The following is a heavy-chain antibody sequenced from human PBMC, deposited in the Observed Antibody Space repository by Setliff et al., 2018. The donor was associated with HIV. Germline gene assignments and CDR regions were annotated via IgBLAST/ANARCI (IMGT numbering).Heavy chain of an antibody. V-gene: IGHV4-61*02. CDR2: IYGTGST. J-gene: IGHJ3*02. Sequence: SETLSLTCSVSGGSISSGRYWWSWSRQRAGKQLEWVGRIYGTGSTNYKSSLKSRVTMSVDTSNNYFSLKLSSVTAADTAVSYCARETTHPAPPRQGVLVAFDIWGQGTRVTVSS. D-gene: IGHD2-8*02. CDR3: ARETTHPAPPRQGVLVAFDI. CDR1: GGSISSGRYW.